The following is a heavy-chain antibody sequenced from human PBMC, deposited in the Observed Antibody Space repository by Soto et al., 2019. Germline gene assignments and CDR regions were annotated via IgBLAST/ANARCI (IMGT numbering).Heavy chain of an antibody. D-gene: IGHD1-26*01. J-gene: IGHJ4*02. CDR1: GYTFTSYS. CDR2: SNAGNGNT. CDR3: ARSGVGATPNDY. V-gene: IGHV1-3*01. Sequence: AAGKVSCKASGYTFTSYSMHWLRHAPGQRLEWMGWSNAGNGNTKYSQKFQGRVTITRDTSASTAYMELSSLRSEDRAVYYCARSGVGATPNDYWGRGTLVTVSS.